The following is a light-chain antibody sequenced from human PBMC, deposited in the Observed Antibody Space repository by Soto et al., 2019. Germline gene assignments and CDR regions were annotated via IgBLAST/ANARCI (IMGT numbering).Light chain of an antibody. CDR2: GAS. J-gene: IGKJ2*01. CDR3: QHYNNWPYT. V-gene: IGKV3-15*01. CDR1: QSVSSN. Sequence: EIVMTQSPATLSVSPGERATLSCRASQSVSSNLAWYQQKPGQAPRLLIYGASTRATDLPGRFSGSGSGTEFTLTISSLQSEYFAVYYCQHYNNWPYTFGQGTKLEIK.